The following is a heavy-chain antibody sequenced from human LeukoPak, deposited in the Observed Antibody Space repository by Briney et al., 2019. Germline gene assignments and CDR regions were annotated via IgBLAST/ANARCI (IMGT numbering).Heavy chain of an antibody. V-gene: IGHV3-48*04. Sequence: GGSLRLSCAASGFTFSSYSMNWVRQAPGKGLEWVSYISSSSSTIYYADSVKGRFTISRDNAKNSLYLQMNSLRAEDTAVYYCAREWELPNPRDYYYYGMDVWGQGTTVTVSS. CDR3: AREWELPNPRDYYYYGMDV. D-gene: IGHD1-26*01. CDR1: GFTFSSYS. CDR2: ISSSSSTI. J-gene: IGHJ6*02.